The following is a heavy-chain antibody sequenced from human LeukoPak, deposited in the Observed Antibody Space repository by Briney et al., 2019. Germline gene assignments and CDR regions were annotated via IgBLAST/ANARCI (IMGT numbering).Heavy chain of an antibody. J-gene: IGHJ4*02. CDR2: IYDGGST. CDR3: AREYSGSYFHY. D-gene: IGHD1-26*01. CDR1: GFTVSSNY. Sequence: GGSLRLSCAASGFTVSSNYMSWVRQAPGKGLEWVSVIYDGGSTYYADSVKGRFTISRDNSKNTLYLQMNSLRAEDTAVYYCAREYSGSYFHYWGQGTLVTVSS. V-gene: IGHV3-53*01.